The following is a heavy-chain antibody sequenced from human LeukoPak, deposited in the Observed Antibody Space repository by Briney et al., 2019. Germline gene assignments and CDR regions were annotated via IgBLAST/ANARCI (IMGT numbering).Heavy chain of an antibody. D-gene: IGHD3-22*01. V-gene: IGHV4-30-2*01. CDR2: IYHSGST. CDR1: GGSISSGGYS. J-gene: IGHJ4*02. Sequence: SETLSLTCAVSGGSISSGGYSWSWIRQPPGKGLEWIGYIYHSGSTYYNPSLKSRVTISVDTSKNQFSLKLSSVTAADTAVYYCAGSYDSSGYYPDYWGQGTLVTVSS. CDR3: AGSYDSSGYYPDY.